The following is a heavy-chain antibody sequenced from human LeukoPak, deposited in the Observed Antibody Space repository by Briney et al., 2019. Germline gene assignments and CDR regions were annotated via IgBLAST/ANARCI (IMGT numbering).Heavy chain of an antibody. D-gene: IGHD6-6*01. CDR1: GFTFSSYA. V-gene: IGHV3-30-3*01. J-gene: IGHJ4*02. Sequence: GRSLRLSCAASGFTFSSYAMHWVRQAPGKGLEWVAVISYDGSNKYYADSVKGRFTISRDNSKNTLYLQMNSLRAEDTAVYYCARYSSSSVYWGQGTLVTVFS. CDR2: ISYDGSNK. CDR3: ARYSSSSVY.